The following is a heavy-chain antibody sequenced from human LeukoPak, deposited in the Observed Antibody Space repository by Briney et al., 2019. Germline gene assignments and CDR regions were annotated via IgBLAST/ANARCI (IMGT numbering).Heavy chain of an antibody. J-gene: IGHJ4*02. Sequence: SETLSLTCAVSGGSVSRGSYYWSWIRQPPGKGLEWIGYIYYRGSTNYNPSLKGRVTISVDTSKNQFSLKLSSVTAADTAVYYCARARVRSEYCSGGSCYPITPWDYWGQGTLVTVSS. D-gene: IGHD2-15*01. V-gene: IGHV4-61*01. CDR2: IYYRGST. CDR3: ARARVRSEYCSGGSCYPITPWDY. CDR1: GGSVSRGSYY.